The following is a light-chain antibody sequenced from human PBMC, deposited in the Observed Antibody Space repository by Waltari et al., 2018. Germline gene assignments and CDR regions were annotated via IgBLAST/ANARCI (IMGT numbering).Light chain of an antibody. CDR3: QQSYSTFSLT. V-gene: IGKV1-39*01. CDR2: AAS. Sequence: DIQMTQSPSSLSASVGDSVTIPCRASQSISSYLNWYQQKPGKAPKLLIYAASSLQSGVPSRFSGSGSGTDFTLTISSLQPEDFATYYCQQSYSTFSLTFGGGTKVEIK. CDR1: QSISSY. J-gene: IGKJ4*01.